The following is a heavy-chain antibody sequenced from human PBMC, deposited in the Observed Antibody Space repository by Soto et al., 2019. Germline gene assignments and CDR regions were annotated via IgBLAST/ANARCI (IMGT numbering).Heavy chain of an antibody. CDR1: GFTFSSYA. J-gene: IGHJ3*02. Sequence: GGSLRLSCAASGFTFSSYAMSWVRQAPGKGLEWVSAISGSGGSTYYADSVKGRFTISRDNSKNTLYLQMNSLRAEDTAVYYCAKDGGLGGWILYDAFDIWGQGTMVTVSS. V-gene: IGHV3-23*01. CDR3: AKDGGLGGWILYDAFDI. CDR2: ISGSGGST. D-gene: IGHD6-19*01.